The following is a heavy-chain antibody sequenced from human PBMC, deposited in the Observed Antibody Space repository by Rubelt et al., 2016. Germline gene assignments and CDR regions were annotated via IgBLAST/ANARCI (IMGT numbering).Heavy chain of an antibody. D-gene: IGHD6-13*01. CDR3: ARGALRWRVATGTSFDY. J-gene: IGHJ4*02. Sequence: YYADSVKCRFTISRDDSKNMLYLQVNSLRAEVTAVYYCARGALRWRVATGTSFDYWGQGILVTVSS. V-gene: IGHV3-30*01.